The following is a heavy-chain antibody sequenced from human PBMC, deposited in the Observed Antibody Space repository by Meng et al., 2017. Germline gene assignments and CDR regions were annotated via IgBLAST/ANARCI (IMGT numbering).Heavy chain of an antibody. D-gene: IGHD3-9*01. CDR1: GFTFSSYS. CDR3: ARDSWPDYDILTGYYYYYGMDV. V-gene: IGHV3-21*01. J-gene: IGHJ6*02. CDR2: ISSSRSYI. Sequence: GESLKISCAASGFTFSSYSMNWVRQAPGKGLEWVSSISSSRSYIYYADSVKGRFTISRDNAKNSLYLQMNSLRAEDTAVYYCARDSWPDYDILTGYYYYYGMDVWGQGTTVTVSS.